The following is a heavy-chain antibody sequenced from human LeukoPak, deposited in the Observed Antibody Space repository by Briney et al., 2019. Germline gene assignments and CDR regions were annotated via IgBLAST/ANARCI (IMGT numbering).Heavy chain of an antibody. V-gene: IGHV3-23*01. D-gene: IGHD1-7*01. J-gene: IGHJ4*02. Sequence: PGGSLRLSCAASGFTFSNYAMSWVRQAPGKGLEWVSSISGSGGSTYYADSVKGRFTISRDNAKNSLYLQMNSLRAEDTAVYYCAREWDYPNPTADYWGQGTLVTVSS. CDR2: ISGSGGST. CDR1: GFTFSNYA. CDR3: AREWDYPNPTADY.